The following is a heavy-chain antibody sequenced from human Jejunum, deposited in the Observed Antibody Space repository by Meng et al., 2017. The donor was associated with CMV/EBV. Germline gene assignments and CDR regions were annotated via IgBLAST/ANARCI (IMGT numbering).Heavy chain of an antibody. V-gene: IGHV3-53*01. J-gene: IGHJ4*02. Sequence: WVASGFTVSSNYMSWVRQAPGKGLEWVSIIYSDGTTYFADSVKGRFTISRDKSKNTLDLQMNSLRAEDMAVYYCAYSSSWAHFDYWGQGTRVTVSS. D-gene: IGHD6-13*01. CDR3: AYSSSWAHFDY. CDR1: GFTVSSNY. CDR2: IYSDGTT.